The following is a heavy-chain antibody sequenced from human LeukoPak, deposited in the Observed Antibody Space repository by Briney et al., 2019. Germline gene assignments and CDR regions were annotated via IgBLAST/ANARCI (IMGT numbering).Heavy chain of an antibody. CDR2: IIPIFGTA. Sequence: SVTVSCKASGGTFSSYAISWVRQAPGQGLEWMGGIIPIFGTANYAQKFQGRVTITADESTSTAYMELSSLRSEDTAVYYCARPQDIVVVVAATDYYGMDVWGQGTTVTVSS. V-gene: IGHV1-69*01. CDR1: GGTFSSYA. D-gene: IGHD2-15*01. J-gene: IGHJ6*02. CDR3: ARPQDIVVVVAATDYYGMDV.